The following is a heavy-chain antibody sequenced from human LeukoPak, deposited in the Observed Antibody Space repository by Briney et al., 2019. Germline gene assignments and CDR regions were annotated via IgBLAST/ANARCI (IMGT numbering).Heavy chain of an antibody. CDR3: ARERTTRTGTSYYFDY. Sequence: SETLSLTYAVYGGSFSGYYWSWIRQPPGKGLEWIGEINHSGSTNYNPSLKSRVTISVDTSKNQFSLKLSSVTAADTAVYYCARERTTRTGTSYYFDYWGQGTLVTVSS. CDR1: GGSFSGYY. D-gene: IGHD1-7*01. J-gene: IGHJ4*02. CDR2: INHSGST. V-gene: IGHV4-34*01.